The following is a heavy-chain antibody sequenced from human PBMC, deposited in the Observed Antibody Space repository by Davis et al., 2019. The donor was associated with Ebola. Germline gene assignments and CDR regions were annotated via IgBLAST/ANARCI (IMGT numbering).Heavy chain of an antibody. D-gene: IGHD4-11*01. CDR2: VRSHGSDD. Sequence: GGSLRLSCAASGFTFRSYDMHWVRQAPGRGLEWVAFVRSHGSDDHYADSVKGRFTISRDNSKNTLYLQMNSLRPEDTAVYYCARDSDDYSFDYWGQGTLVTVSS. CDR1: GFTFRSYD. J-gene: IGHJ4*02. CDR3: ARDSDDYSFDY. V-gene: IGHV3-30*02.